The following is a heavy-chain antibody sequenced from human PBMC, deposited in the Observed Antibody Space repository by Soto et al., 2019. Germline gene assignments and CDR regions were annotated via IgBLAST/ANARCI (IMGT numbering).Heavy chain of an antibody. CDR1: GGSISSGGYY. CDR3: ARDSGYSYGRYFAY. J-gene: IGHJ4*02. CDR2: IYYSGST. D-gene: IGHD5-18*01. Sequence: SETLSLTCTVSGGSISSGGYYWSWIRQHPGKGLEWIGYIYYSGSTYYNPSLKSRVTISVNTYKNQFSLKLSSVTAADMAVYYCARDSGYSYGRYFAYWGKGTRVTVPS. V-gene: IGHV4-31*03.